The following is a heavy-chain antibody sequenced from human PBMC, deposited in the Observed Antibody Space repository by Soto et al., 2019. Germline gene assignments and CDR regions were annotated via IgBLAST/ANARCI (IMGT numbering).Heavy chain of an antibody. CDR2: VNPIVSMS. CDR3: ASSYGSGYRAFDY. Sequence: QVQLVQSGAEVQRPGSSVKVSCKASGDTFNFYSINWVRQAPGLGLEWMGRVNPIVSMSNYAQKFQGRVTVTADKSTSTAYMELSSLRSEDTAIYYCASSYGSGYRAFDYWGQGALVTVSS. CDR1: GDTFNFYS. J-gene: IGHJ4*02. V-gene: IGHV1-69*02. D-gene: IGHD3-10*01.